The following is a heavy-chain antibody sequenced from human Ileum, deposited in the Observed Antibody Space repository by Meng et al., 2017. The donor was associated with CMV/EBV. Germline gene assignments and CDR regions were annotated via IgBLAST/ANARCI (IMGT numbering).Heavy chain of an antibody. D-gene: IGHD2-15*01. CDR2: VYGGGGT. Sequence: GGSLRLSCAASGFSVSSHYMSWVRQSPDKGLEWVSVVYGGGGTEYTDSVKGRFTLSRDDSKNTLYLQMNNLRTEDTAFYYCARGERMGKSYTNYLDYWGRGSLVTVSS. V-gene: IGHV3-53*01. CDR3: ARGERMGKSYTNYLDY. CDR1: GFSVSSHY. J-gene: IGHJ4*02.